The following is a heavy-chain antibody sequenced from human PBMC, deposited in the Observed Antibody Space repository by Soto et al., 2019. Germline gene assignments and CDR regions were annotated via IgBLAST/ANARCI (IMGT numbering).Heavy chain of an antibody. CDR1: GFTFSNAW. J-gene: IGHJ5*02. Sequence: GGSLRLSCAASGFTFSNAWMSWVRQAPGKGLEWVGRIKSKTDGGTTDYAAPVKGRFTISRDDSKNTLYLQMNSLKTEDTAVYYCTTAALGVVPAERRSWFDPWGQGTLVTVSS. D-gene: IGHD2-2*01. CDR2: IKSKTDGGTT. CDR3: TTAALGVVPAERRSWFDP. V-gene: IGHV3-15*01.